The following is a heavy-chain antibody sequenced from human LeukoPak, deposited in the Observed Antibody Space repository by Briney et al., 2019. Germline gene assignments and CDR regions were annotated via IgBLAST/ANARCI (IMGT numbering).Heavy chain of an antibody. CDR1: GGSISSYY. CDR2: INHSGST. J-gene: IGHJ5*02. CDR3: AKGRVDR. Sequence: SETLSLTCTVSGGSISSYYWSWIRQPPGKGLEWIGEINHSGSTNYNPSLKSRVTISVDTSKNQFSLKLSSVTAADTAVYYCAKGRVDRWGQGTLVTVSS. D-gene: IGHD5-24*01. V-gene: IGHV4-34*01.